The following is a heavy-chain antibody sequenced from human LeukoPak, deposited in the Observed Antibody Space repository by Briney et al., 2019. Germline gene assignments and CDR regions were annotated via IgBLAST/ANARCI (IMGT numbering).Heavy chain of an antibody. D-gene: IGHD3-9*01. CDR2: IYHSGST. CDR3: ARAERYFDWFTRPGGMDV. Sequence: SETLSLTCTVSGGSIRSSYYYWGWIRQPPGKGLEWIGEIYHSGSTNYNLSLKSRVTISVDKSKNQFSLKLSSVTAADTAVYYCARAERYFDWFTRPGGMDVWGQGTTVTVSS. J-gene: IGHJ6*02. V-gene: IGHV4-39*07. CDR1: GGSIRSSYYY.